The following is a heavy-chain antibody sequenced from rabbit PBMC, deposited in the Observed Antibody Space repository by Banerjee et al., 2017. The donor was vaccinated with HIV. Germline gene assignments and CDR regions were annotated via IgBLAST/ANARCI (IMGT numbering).Heavy chain of an antibody. CDR2: IYAGNSVGT. Sequence: QSLEESGGDLVKPGASLTLTCTASGFSFSSGYYMCWVRQAPGKGLEWIACIYAGNSVGTYYASWAKGRFTISKTSSTTVTLQMTSLTAADTATYFCVRAGNYWWTRLLFWGPGTLVTVS. J-gene: IGHJ4*02. D-gene: IGHD1-1*01. CDR3: VRAGNYWWTRLLF. CDR1: GFSFSSGYY. V-gene: IGHV1S40*01.